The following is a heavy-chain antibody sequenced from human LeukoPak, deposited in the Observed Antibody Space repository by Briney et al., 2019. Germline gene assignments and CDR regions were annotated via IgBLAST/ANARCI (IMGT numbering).Heavy chain of an antibody. CDR3: ARSRTTVTTFFDY. Sequence: GSLRLSCAASGFTFSSYSMNWVRQAPGKGLEWVSSISSSSSYIYYADSVKGRFTISRDNAKNSLYLQMNSLRAEDTAVYYCARSRTTVTTFFDYWGQGTPVTVSS. CDR2: ISSSSSYI. CDR1: GFTFSSYS. V-gene: IGHV3-21*01. D-gene: IGHD4-17*01. J-gene: IGHJ4*02.